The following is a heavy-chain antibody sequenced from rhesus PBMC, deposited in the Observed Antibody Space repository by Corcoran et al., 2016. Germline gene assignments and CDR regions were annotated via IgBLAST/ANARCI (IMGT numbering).Heavy chain of an antibody. CDR3: AKDRNWNYGLDS. V-gene: IGHV5-20*01. D-gene: IGHD1-26*01. CDR1: GYSFTSYW. CDR2: IDPSDSDT. J-gene: IGHJ6*01. Sequence: EVQLVQSGAEVKRPGESLKISCKTSGYSFTSYWLSWVRQMPGTGLEWMGSIDPSDSDTRYTPSFQGQVTISADKSISTAYLQWSRLKASDTATYYCAKDRNWNYGLDSWGQGVVVTVSA.